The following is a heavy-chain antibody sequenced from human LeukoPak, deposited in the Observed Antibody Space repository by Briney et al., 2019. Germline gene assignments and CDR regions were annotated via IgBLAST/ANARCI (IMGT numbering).Heavy chain of an antibody. D-gene: IGHD6-19*01. J-gene: IGHJ4*02. CDR2: IYYSGST. V-gene: IGHV4-59*01. CDR1: GGSISSYH. Sequence: SETLSLTCDVSGGSISSYHCRWIRQTPGKGLEWIGYIYYSGSTNYNPSLESRVTISIDTSKNQFSLKLRSVSAADTAVYYCARSPLIPSGWLGFDYWGQGALVTVSS. CDR3: ARSPLIPSGWLGFDY.